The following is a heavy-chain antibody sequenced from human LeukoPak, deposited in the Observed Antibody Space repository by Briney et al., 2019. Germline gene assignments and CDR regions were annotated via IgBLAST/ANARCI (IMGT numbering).Heavy chain of an antibody. V-gene: IGHV4-59*01. CDR2: IYYSGNT. CDR3: ARSGTARQLVPKGHFYYYGMDV. D-gene: IGHD3-10*01. Sequence: SETLSLTCTISGGSFSSFYWSWIRQSPGKGLEWIGYIYYSGNTNYNPSLKSRVTILVDTSKNQFSLKFSSVTAADTAVYYCARSGTARQLVPKGHFYYYGMDVWGQGATVTVSS. J-gene: IGHJ6*02. CDR1: GGSFSSFY.